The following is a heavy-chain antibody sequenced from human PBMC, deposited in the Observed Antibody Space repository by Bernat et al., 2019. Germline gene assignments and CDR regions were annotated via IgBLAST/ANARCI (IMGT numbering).Heavy chain of an antibody. CDR3: AKVVSGWYKYIDY. V-gene: IGHV3-23*01. CDR2: ISGTDGAT. J-gene: IGHJ4*02. D-gene: IGHD6-19*01. CDR1: GLTFRTNV. Sequence: EVQLLESGGGLVQPGGSLRLSCAASGLTFRTNVMAWVRQAPGQGLEWVSAISGTDGATYYADSVKGRFSISSDNSKNMVYLEMNSLRAEDTAVYYCAKVVSGWYKYIDYWGQGTLVTVSS.